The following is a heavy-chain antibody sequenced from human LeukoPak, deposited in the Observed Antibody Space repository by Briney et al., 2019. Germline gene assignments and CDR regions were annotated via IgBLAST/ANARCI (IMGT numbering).Heavy chain of an antibody. V-gene: IGHV1-69*06. CDR2: IIPIFGTA. CDR1: GYTFTSYG. D-gene: IGHD3-9*01. J-gene: IGHJ4*02. Sequence: ASVKVSCKASGYTFTSYGISWVRQAPGQGLEWMGGIIPIFGTANYAQKFQGRVTITADKSTSTAYMELSSLRSEDTAVYYCARGGYDILTGYPGPFDYWGQGTLVTVSS. CDR3: ARGGYDILTGYPGPFDY.